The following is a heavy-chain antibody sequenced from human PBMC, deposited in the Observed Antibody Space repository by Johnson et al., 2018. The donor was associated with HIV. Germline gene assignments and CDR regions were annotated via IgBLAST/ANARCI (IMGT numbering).Heavy chain of an antibody. D-gene: IGHD1-26*01. V-gene: IGHV3-20*04. CDR1: GFTFDDYG. CDR2: INWNGGST. Sequence: VQLVESGGGVVRPGGSLRLSCAASGFTFDDYGMSWVRQAPGKGLEWVSGINWNGGSTGYADSVEGRFTISRDNAKNTLYLQMNSLRPEDTAVYYCAKGLSLSGSYSYDAFDIWGQGTMVTVSS. CDR3: AKGLSLSGSYSYDAFDI. J-gene: IGHJ3*02.